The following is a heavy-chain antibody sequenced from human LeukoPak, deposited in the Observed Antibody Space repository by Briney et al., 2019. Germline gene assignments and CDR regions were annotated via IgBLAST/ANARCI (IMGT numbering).Heavy chain of an antibody. D-gene: IGHD3-10*01. CDR3: VRDRGAYYYDSGY. Sequence: GGSLRLSCAASGFTFSSYSMNWVRQAPGKGLEWVSVIYSDGSTYYADSVKGRFTISRDNSKNTLHLQMSGLRAEDTAVYYCVRDRGAYYYDSGYWGQGTLVTVSS. CDR1: GFTFSSYS. V-gene: IGHV3-66*01. J-gene: IGHJ4*02. CDR2: IYSDGST.